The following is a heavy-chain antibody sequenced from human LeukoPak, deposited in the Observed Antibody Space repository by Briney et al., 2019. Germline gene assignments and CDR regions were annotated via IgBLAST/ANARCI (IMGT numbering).Heavy chain of an antibody. Sequence: ASVKVSCKASGYSFPSYGISWVRQAPGQGPEWMGWISPYNDNTNYAQKLQGRATLTTDTSTSTAYMELSSLRSEDTAVYYCARELIVIPGMVPSWFDPWGQGTLVTVSS. V-gene: IGHV1-18*01. J-gene: IGHJ5*02. CDR1: GYSFPSYG. D-gene: IGHD6-13*01. CDR2: ISPYNDNT. CDR3: ARELIVIPGMVPSWFDP.